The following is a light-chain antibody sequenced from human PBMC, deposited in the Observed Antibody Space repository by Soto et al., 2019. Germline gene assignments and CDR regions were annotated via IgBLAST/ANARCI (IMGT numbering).Light chain of an antibody. J-gene: IGKJ4*01. V-gene: IGKV3-11*01. CDR2: DAS. CDR3: QQRSDWPSP. CDR1: QSVGSY. Sequence: EIVFTQSPVTLYLSPGERATLSCRASQSVGSYFAWYQQKPGQAHRLLIYDASRRATGIPARFSGRESGTHFTLTISSPEPEDLAVDYYQQRSDWPSPFGGGNRVQIK.